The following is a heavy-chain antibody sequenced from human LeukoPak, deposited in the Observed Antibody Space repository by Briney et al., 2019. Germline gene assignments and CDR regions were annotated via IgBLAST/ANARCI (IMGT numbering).Heavy chain of an antibody. CDR1: GFTYIDYW. J-gene: IGHJ5*02. CDR2: IKQDGSEK. V-gene: IGHV3-7*01. D-gene: IGHD3-22*01. CDR3: ARDLYYFDSTGYYASDL. Sequence: SGGSLRLSCAASGFTYIDYWMSWVRQAPGKGLEWVANIKQDGSEKHYVDSLRGRFTISRDNAKNSLDLQMNSLRAEDTAVYFCARDLYYFDSTGYYASDLWGQGTLVTVSS.